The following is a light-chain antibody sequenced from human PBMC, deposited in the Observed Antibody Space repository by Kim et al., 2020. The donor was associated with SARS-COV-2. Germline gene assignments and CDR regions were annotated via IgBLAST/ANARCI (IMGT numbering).Light chain of an antibody. CDR2: LRSDGSH. J-gene: IGLJ3*02. Sequence: QPVLTQSPSASASLGASVKLTCTLSSGHSTYAVAWHQQQPEKGPRFLMKLRSDGSHTKGDGIPVRFSGSSSGAERYLTISSLQSEDEADYYCQTWATCIAVFGGGTQVTVL. CDR3: QTWATCIAV. V-gene: IGLV4-69*01. CDR1: SGHSTYA.